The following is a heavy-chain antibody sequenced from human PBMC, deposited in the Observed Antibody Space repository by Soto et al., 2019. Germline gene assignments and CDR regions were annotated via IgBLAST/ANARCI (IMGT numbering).Heavy chain of an antibody. J-gene: IGHJ4*01. CDR3: ARDLLQQWLVPSTYFDY. CDR1: GYTFTSYA. CDR2: INAGNGNT. V-gene: IGHV1-3*01. D-gene: IGHD6-19*01. Sequence: ASVKVSCKASGYTFTSYAMHWVRQAPGQRLEWMGWINAGNGNTKYSQKFQGRVTITRDTSASTAYMELGSLGSEDTAVYYCARDLLQQWLVPSTYFDYWGHGTLVTV.